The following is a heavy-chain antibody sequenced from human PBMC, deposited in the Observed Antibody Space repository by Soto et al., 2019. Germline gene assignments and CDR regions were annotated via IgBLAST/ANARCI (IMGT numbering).Heavy chain of an antibody. CDR3: VKERYAQLWLEDYGMDV. D-gene: IGHD5-18*01. CDR2: ISYDGTVK. J-gene: IGHJ6*02. CDR1: GFTFSSYG. V-gene: IGHV3-30*18. Sequence: QVQLVESGGGVVQPGRSLRLSCAASGFTFSSYGIHWVRQAPGKGLEWVALISYDGTVKYYADSVKGRFTISRDNSKNTLYLQMSSLGPEDTAVYYCVKERYAQLWLEDYGMDVWGQGTTVTV.